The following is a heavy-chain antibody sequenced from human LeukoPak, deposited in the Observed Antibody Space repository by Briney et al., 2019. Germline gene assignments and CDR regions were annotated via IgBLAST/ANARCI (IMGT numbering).Heavy chain of an antibody. Sequence: GGSLRLSCAASGFTFSSYGMTWVRQAPGKGLEWVSYISSSSSTIYYADSVKGRFTISRDNAKNSLYLQMNSLRAEDTAVYYCARGGYSSGWMISAYWGQGTLVTVSS. D-gene: IGHD6-19*01. V-gene: IGHV3-48*04. J-gene: IGHJ4*02. CDR3: ARGGYSSGWMISAY. CDR1: GFTFSSYG. CDR2: ISSSSSTI.